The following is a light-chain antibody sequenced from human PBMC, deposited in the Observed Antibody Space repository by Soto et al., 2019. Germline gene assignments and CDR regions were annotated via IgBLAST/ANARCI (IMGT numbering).Light chain of an antibody. CDR1: QSVSSIY. J-gene: IGKJ5*01. CDR2: GAS. Sequence: EIVLTQSPGTLSLSPGERATLSCRASQSVSSIYFAWYQQKPSQAPRLLIYGASSRATGIPDRFSGSGSGTDFTLTISRLEPEDFAVYYCQQFGTSPPSTFGQGTRLEIK. V-gene: IGKV3-20*01. CDR3: QQFGTSPPST.